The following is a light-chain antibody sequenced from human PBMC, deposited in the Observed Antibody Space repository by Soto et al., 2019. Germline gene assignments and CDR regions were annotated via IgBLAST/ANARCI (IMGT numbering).Light chain of an antibody. Sequence: QSALTQPPSASGSPGQSVAISCTGTSSDVGGYNYVSWYQQHPVKAPKLMIYEVNKRPSGGPERFSGSKSGNTASLTVSGLQAEDEAEYDCSAYAGSSHVFGTGTKVTVL. CDR2: EVN. CDR1: SSDVGGYNY. CDR3: SAYAGSSHV. V-gene: IGLV2-8*01. J-gene: IGLJ1*01.